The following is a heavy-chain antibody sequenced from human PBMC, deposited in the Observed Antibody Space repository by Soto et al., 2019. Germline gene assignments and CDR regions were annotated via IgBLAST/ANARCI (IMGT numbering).Heavy chain of an antibody. J-gene: IGHJ4*02. CDR1: GFTFSSYG. D-gene: IGHD1-1*01. Sequence: GESLRLSCAASGFTFSSYGMHWVRQAPGKGLEWVALIWFDGSNRYYADSVKGRFTISRDNSKNTLYLQMDSLRAEDTAVYYCARGNNHFDHWGQGILVTVSS. V-gene: IGHV3-33*08. CDR2: IWFDGSNR. CDR3: ARGNNHFDH.